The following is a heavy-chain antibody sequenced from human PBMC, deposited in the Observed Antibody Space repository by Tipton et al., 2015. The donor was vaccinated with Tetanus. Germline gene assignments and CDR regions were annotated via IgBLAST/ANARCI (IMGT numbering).Heavy chain of an antibody. J-gene: IGHJ4*02. D-gene: IGHD2-8*01. Sequence: QVQLVQSGAEVKKPGASMKVSCKAFGYIFTSYGISWVRQAPGQGLEWMGWISGYNGVTSYAQKFQGGVTMTTDTSTSTAYMELRSLRSDDTAVYYCAGGSCTNRGVCYGYYLDYWGQGTLLTVSS. CDR2: ISGYNGVT. V-gene: IGHV1-18*01. CDR1: GYIFTSYG. CDR3: AGGSCTNRGVCYGYYLDY.